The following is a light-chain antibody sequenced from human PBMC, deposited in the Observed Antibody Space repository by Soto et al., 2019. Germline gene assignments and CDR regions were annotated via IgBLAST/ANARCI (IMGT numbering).Light chain of an antibody. CDR2: SDN. Sequence: QSVLTQPPSASGTPGQRVTMSCSGSSSNIVSYSVSWYLHLPVTAPKLLIYSDNQRPSGVPDRLSGSKSGTSASLAISGLQSEDEAAYYGASWDDSLNGPVFCGGTKVTVL. CDR3: ASWDDSLNGPV. V-gene: IGLV1-44*01. J-gene: IGLJ3*02. CDR1: SSNIVSYS.